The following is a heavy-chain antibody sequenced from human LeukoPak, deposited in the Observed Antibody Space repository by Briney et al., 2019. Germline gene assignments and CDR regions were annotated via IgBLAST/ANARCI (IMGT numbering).Heavy chain of an antibody. CDR3: ARMYWYEGKLGNAFDI. V-gene: IGHV3-23*01. D-gene: IGHD2-8*02. CDR2: ISGSGGST. Sequence: GGSLRLSCAASGFTFSSYAMSWVRQAPGKGLEWVSTISGSGGSTYYADSVKGRFTIPRDNSKNTLYLQMNSLRAEDTAVYYCARMYWYEGKLGNAFDIWGQGTMVTVSS. CDR1: GFTFSSYA. J-gene: IGHJ3*02.